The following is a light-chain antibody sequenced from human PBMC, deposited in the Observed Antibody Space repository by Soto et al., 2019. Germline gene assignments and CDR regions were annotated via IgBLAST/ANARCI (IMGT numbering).Light chain of an antibody. CDR2: DAS. V-gene: IGKV3-11*01. CDR3: QQRSNWPGT. CDR1: QSISSY. J-gene: IGKJ3*01. Sequence: EVVLTQSPDTLSLPPGERATLSCRASQSISSYLAWYQQKPGQAPRLLIYDASSRATGIPARFSGSGSGTDFTLTISSLEPEDFAVYYCQQRSNWPGTFGPGTKVDIK.